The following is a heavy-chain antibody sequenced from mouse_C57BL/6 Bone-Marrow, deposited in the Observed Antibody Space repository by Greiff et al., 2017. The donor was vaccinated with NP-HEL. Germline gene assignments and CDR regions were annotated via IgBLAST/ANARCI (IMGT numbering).Heavy chain of an antibody. CDR2: ISNLAYSI. Sequence: EVHLVESGGGLVQPGGSLKLSCAASGFTFSDYGMAWVRQAPRKGPEWVAFISNLAYSIYYADTVTGRFTISRENAKNTLYLEMSSLRSEDTAMYYCARLDYGNYFYAMDYWGQGTSVTVSS. D-gene: IGHD2-1*01. V-gene: IGHV5-15*01. CDR3: ARLDYGNYFYAMDY. CDR1: GFTFSDYG. J-gene: IGHJ4*01.